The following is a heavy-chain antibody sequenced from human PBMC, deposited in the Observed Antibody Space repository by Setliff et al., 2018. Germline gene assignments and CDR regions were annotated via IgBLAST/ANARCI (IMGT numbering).Heavy chain of an antibody. D-gene: IGHD7-27*01. J-gene: IGHJ3*02. Sequence: GGSLRLSCAASGFTFSSYGMHWVRQAPGKGLEWLSYIRYDESDKYYIDSVRGRFTISRDNSKNTLYLQMNSLRVDDTAVYYCVGDPPQSGYAFAIWGQGTMVTVSS. CDR3: VGDPPQSGYAFAI. CDR1: GFTFSSYG. CDR2: IRYDESDK. V-gene: IGHV3-30*02.